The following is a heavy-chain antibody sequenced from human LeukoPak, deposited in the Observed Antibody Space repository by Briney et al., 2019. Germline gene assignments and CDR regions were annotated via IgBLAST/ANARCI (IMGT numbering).Heavy chain of an antibody. J-gene: IGHJ4*02. CDR2: INWNGGST. D-gene: IGHD2-15*01. Sequence: GGSLRLSCAASGFTFDDYGMSWVRQAPGKGLEWVSGINWNGGSTGYADSVKGRFTISRDNAKNSLYLQMNSLRAEDTAVYYCARVGSVEGYCSGGSCYLHDYWGQGALVTVSS. V-gene: IGHV3-20*04. CDR3: ARVGSVEGYCSGGSCYLHDY. CDR1: GFTFDDYG.